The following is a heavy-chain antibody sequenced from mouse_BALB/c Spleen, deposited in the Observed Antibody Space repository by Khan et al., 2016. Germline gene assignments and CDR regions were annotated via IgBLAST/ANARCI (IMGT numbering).Heavy chain of an antibody. CDR1: GYSITSDYA. CDR3: ARSWTTATPWIAY. D-gene: IGHD1-2*01. V-gene: IGHV3-2*02. J-gene: IGHJ3*01. Sequence: EVQLQESGPGLVKPSQSLSLTCTVTGYSITSDYAWNWIRQPPGNKLEWVDYINYSGRTSYNPSLKSRISITRDTSKNQFFLQLNSVTTEDKATYYCARSWTTATPWIAYWGQGTLVTVSA. CDR2: INYSGRT.